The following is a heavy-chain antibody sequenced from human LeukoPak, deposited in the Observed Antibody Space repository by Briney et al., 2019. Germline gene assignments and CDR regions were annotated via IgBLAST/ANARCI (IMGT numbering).Heavy chain of an antibody. CDR2: INHSGST. CDR3: ARVAHQPLVVTALTYFDY. V-gene: IGHV4-34*01. J-gene: IGHJ4*02. D-gene: IGHD2-21*02. Sequence: SETLSLTCAVYGGSFSGYYWSWIRQPPGKGLEWIGEINHSGSTNYNPSLKSRVTISVDTSKNQFSLKLSSVTAADTAVYYCARVAHQPLVVTALTYFDYWGQGTLVTVSS. CDR1: GGSFSGYY.